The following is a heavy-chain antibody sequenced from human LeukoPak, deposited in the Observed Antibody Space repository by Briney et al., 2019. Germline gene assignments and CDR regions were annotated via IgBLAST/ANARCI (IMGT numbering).Heavy chain of an antibody. D-gene: IGHD2-15*01. CDR2: ISYDGSNK. CDR1: GFTFSSYG. Sequence: PGGSLRLSCAASGFTFSSYGMHWVRQAPGKGLEWVAVISYDGSNKYYADSVKGRFTISRGNSKNTLYLQMNSLRAEDTAVYYCAKVNEEGWELPADYWGQGTLVTVSS. CDR3: AKVNEEGWELPADY. V-gene: IGHV3-30*18. J-gene: IGHJ4*02.